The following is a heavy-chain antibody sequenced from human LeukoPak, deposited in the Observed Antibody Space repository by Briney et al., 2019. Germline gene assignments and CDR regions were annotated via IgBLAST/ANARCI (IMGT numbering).Heavy chain of an antibody. J-gene: IGHJ5*02. Sequence: GGSLRLSCAASGSTFSSYEMNWVRQAPGKGLEWVSYISSSGSTIYYADSAKGRFTISRDKAKNSLYLQMNSLRAEDTAVYYCAPQQYYYGSGSWSWFGPWGQGTLVTVSS. D-gene: IGHD3-10*01. CDR3: APQQYYYGSGSWSWFGP. V-gene: IGHV3-48*03. CDR1: GSTFSSYE. CDR2: ISSSGSTI.